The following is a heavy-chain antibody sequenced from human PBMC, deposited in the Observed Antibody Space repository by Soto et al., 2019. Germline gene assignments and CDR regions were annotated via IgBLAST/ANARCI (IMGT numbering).Heavy chain of an antibody. CDR1: GYTFTSYA. V-gene: IGHV1-3*01. D-gene: IGHD6-19*01. CDR2: INAGNGNT. CDR3: ARVPNSSGWYPYYFDY. Sequence: ASVKVSCKASGYTFTSYAMHWVRQAPGQRLEWMGRINAGNGNTKYSQKFQGRVTITRDTSASTAYMELSSLRSEDTAVYYCARVPNSSGWYPYYFDYWGQGTLVTVSS. J-gene: IGHJ4*02.